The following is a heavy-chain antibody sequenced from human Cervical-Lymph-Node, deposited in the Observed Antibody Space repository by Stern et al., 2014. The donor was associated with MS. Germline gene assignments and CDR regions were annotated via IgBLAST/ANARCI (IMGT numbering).Heavy chain of an antibody. J-gene: IGHJ4*02. Sequence: VQLVESGAEVKKPGSSVKVSCKASGGTFNTNVISWVRQAPGQGLEWMGGIIPIFGTALYAQKFQGRVTITANETTRAAYMELSTLISEDTAVYYCATPAYSTSSYNYWGQGTLVIVSS. V-gene: IGHV1-69*01. D-gene: IGHD6-6*01. CDR3: ATPAYSTSSYNY. CDR2: IIPIFGTA. CDR1: GGTFNTNV.